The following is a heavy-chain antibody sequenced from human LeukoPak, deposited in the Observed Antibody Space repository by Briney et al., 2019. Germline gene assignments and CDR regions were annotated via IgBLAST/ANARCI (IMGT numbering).Heavy chain of an antibody. CDR1: GGSMTDYY. Sequence: PSETLSLTCTVAGGSMTDYYWGWSRQSPGKGLEWIGYIFYSGGTDYNPSLKSRVTISVDTSKNQFSLRLRSVTAADTAVYYCASELYYPRSNAFDIWGQGKRVTVSS. CDR3: ASELYYPRSNAFDI. J-gene: IGHJ3*02. D-gene: IGHD3-10*01. V-gene: IGHV4-59*01. CDR2: IFYSGGT.